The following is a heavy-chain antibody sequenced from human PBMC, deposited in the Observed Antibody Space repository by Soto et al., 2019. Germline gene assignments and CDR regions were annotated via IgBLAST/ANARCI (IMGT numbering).Heavy chain of an antibody. J-gene: IGHJ5*02. Sequence: QVQLVQSGAEVKKPGASVKVSCKASGYTFTSYDINWVRQAPGQGLEWMGWMNPNSGNTGYPQKFQGSVTMTRNTSISTAYMELSSLRFEDTAVYYCARSPPRVERNNYAGGWFDPWGQGTLVTVSS. CDR2: MNPNSGNT. D-gene: IGHD4-4*01. CDR3: ARSPPRVERNNYAGGWFDP. CDR1: GYTFTSYD. V-gene: IGHV1-8*01.